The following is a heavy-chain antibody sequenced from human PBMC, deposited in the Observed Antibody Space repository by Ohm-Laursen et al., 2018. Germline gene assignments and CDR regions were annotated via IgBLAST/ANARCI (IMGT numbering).Heavy chain of an antibody. J-gene: IGHJ4*02. D-gene: IGHD1-1*01. CDR2: MNPNSGNT. CDR3: ARAVRNQLVSDY. CDR1: GYTFTTYD. V-gene: IGHV1-8*02. Sequence: ASVKVSCKASGYTFTTYDITWVRQAAGQGPEWMGWMNPNSGNTGYAQKFRDRVTMTSDTSISTAYMELHGLTSEDTAAYYCARAVRNQLVSDYWGQGTLVTVSS.